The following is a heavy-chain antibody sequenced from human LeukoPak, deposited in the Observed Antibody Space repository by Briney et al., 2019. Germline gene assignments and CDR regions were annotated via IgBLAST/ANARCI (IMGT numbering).Heavy chain of an antibody. CDR2: INPSGGST. CDR1: GYTFTSYY. J-gene: IGHJ5*02. CDR3: AREGTYYDFWSGYYPNWFDP. D-gene: IGHD3-3*01. V-gene: IGHV1-46*01. Sequence: ASVKVSCKASGYTFTSYYMHWVRQAPGQGLEWMGIINPSGGSTSYAQKFQGRVTMTRDMSTSTVYMELSSLRSEDTAVYYCAREGTYYDFWSGYYPNWFDPWGQGTLVTVPS.